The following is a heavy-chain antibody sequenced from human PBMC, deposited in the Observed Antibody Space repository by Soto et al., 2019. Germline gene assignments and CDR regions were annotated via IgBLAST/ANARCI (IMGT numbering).Heavy chain of an antibody. Sequence: QVQLVQSGAEVKKPGSSVKVSCKASGDTFNFYTISWVRQAPGQGLEWMGRIIPMLGMSNYAQKFQDRVTFIADKSTSTAYMQLSSLRSEDTAIYYCATSYGSGSRPFDYWGQGTLVTVSS. CDR3: ATSYGSGSRPFDY. CDR2: IIPMLGMS. D-gene: IGHD3-10*01. V-gene: IGHV1-69*02. J-gene: IGHJ4*02. CDR1: GDTFNFYT.